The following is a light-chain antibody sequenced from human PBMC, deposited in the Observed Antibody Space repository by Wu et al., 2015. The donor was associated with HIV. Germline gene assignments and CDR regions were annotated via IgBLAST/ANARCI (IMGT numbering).Light chain of an antibody. Sequence: EIVLTQSPATLPLSPGERATLSCRASQSISANYVAWYQLKSGQAPRLLIFGVSNRAAGVPPRFSGSGSGTDFTLTISSLEPEDFAVYYCQQRSDWPRTFGGGTKVEIK. CDR1: QSISANY. J-gene: IGKJ4*01. CDR3: QQRSDWPRT. V-gene: IGKV3-11*01. CDR2: GVS.